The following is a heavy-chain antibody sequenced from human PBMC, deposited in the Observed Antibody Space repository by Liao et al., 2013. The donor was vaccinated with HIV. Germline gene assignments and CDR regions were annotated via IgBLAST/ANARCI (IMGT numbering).Heavy chain of an antibody. CDR2: IFYSGSAA. CDR3: ARAIDGDYFDQ. CDR1: GDSLSSYY. Sequence: QVQLQESGPGLVKPSETLSLTCTVSGDSLSSYYWSWIRQSPGKGLESIGYIFYSGSAANYNPSLKSRVTISVDTSKNQFSLILSSVTAADTAVYYCARAIDGDYFDQWGQGSLVTVSS. V-gene: IGHV4-59*13. D-gene: IGHD4-17*01. J-gene: IGHJ4*02.